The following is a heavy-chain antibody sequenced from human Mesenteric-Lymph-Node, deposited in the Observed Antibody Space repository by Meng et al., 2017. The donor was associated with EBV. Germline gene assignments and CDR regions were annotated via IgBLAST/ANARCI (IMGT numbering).Heavy chain of an antibody. D-gene: IGHD5-24*01. CDR2: ISPYNGNT. V-gene: IGHV1-18*01. CDR1: GYTFTNYG. Sequence: QVHLVQSGAEVKRPGASVKVYCKASGYTFTNYGINWVRQAPGQGIEWMGGISPYNGNTYSAQKFQGRVTMTTDTSTDTAYIELRSLRSDDTAVYSCARDGSGDGYTFDYWGQGTLVTVSS. J-gene: IGHJ4*02. CDR3: ARDGSGDGYTFDY.